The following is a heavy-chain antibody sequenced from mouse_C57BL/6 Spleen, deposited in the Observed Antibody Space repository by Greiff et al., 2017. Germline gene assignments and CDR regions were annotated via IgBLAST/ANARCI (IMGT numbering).Heavy chain of an antibody. Sequence: EVQLQQSGPELVKPGASVKISCKASGYTFTDYYMNWVKQSHGKSLEWIGDINPNNGGTSYNQTFKGNATLTVDKSSSTAYMELRSLTSEDSSVYYCARLPDGDYWGQGTTLTVSS. V-gene: IGHV1-26*01. CDR1: GYTFTDYY. CDR3: ARLPDGDY. CDR2: INPNNGGT. J-gene: IGHJ2*01.